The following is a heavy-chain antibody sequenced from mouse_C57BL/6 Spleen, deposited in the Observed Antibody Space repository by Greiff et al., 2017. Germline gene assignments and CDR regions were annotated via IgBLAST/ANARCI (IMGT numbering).Heavy chain of an antibody. V-gene: IGHV1-53*01. CDR1: GYTFTSYW. J-gene: IGHJ3*01. D-gene: IGHD1-1*01. CDR2: INPSNGGT. CDR3: AREGVSTVVAPGFAY. Sequence: QVQLQQPGTELVKPGASVKLSCKASGYTFTSYWMHWVKQRPGQGLEWIGNINPSNGGTNYNEKFKSKDTLTVDKSSSPAYMQLSSLTSEDSAVYYCAREGVSTVVAPGFAYWGQGTLGTVSA.